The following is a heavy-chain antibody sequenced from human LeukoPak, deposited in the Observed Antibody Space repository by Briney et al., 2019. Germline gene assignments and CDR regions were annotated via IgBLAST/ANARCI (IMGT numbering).Heavy chain of an antibody. CDR2: ISSSSSYI. CDR1: GFTFSSYS. V-gene: IGHV3-21*01. D-gene: IGHD3-22*01. J-gene: IGHJ4*02. Sequence: GGSLRLSCAASGFTFSSYSMNWVRQAPGKGLEWVSSISSSSSYIYYADSVKGRFTISRDNAKNSLYLQMNSLRAEDTAVYYCARDYGYYYDSSGYYLDYWGQGTLATVSS. CDR3: ARDYGYYYDSSGYYLDY.